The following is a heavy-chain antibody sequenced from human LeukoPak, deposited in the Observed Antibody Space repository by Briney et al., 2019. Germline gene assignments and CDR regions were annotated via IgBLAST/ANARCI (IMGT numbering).Heavy chain of an antibody. CDR1: GGSISSYY. CDR3: ARENWNDEDYYYYYMDV. J-gene: IGHJ6*03. Sequence: SETLSLTCTVSGGSISSYYWSWIRQPPGKGLEWIGYIYYSGSTNYNPSLKSRVTISVDTSKNQFSLKLSSVTAADTAVYYCARENWNDEDYYYYYMDVWGKGTTVTVSS. D-gene: IGHD1-1*01. CDR2: IYYSGST. V-gene: IGHV4-59*01.